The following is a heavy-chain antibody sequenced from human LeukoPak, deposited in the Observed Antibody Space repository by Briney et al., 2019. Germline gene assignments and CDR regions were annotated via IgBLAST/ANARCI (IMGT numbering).Heavy chain of an antibody. CDR3: ASPGSSSPQHPSDY. J-gene: IGHJ4*02. CDR1: GGSISSSSYY. D-gene: IGHD6-13*01. CDR2: IYYSGST. Sequence: SETLSLTCTVSGGSISSSSYYWGWIRQPPGKGLEWIGSIYYSGSTYYNPSLKSRVTISVDTSKNQFSLKLSSVTAADTAVYYCASPGSSSPQHPSDYWGQGTLVTVSS. V-gene: IGHV4-39*07.